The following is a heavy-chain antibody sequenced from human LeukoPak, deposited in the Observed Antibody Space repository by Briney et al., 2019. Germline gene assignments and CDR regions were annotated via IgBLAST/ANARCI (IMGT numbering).Heavy chain of an antibody. CDR2: TSAGGVHS. D-gene: IGHD5-12*01. CDR1: GFTLRSYD. Sequence: GGSLRLSCAASGFTLRSYDMSWVRQAPGKGLEWVAATSAGGVHSYYADSMRGRFTISRDNSQNPLYLQMDSLRAEHTAFYYCAKEYTGYDFDYWGQGTLATV. J-gene: IGHJ4*02. V-gene: IGHV3-23*01. CDR3: AKEYTGYDFDY.